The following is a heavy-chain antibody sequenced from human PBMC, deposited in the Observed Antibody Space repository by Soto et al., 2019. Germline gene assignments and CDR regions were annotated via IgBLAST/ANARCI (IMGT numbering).Heavy chain of an antibody. CDR2: INHSGST. V-gene: IGHV4-34*01. Sequence: SETLSLTCAVYGGSFSGYYWSWIRQPPGKGLEWIGEINHSGSTNYNPSLKSRVTISVDTSKNQFSLKLSSVTAADTAVYYCASAGDYYGSGAYYYYGMDVWGQGTTVTVS. CDR1: GGSFSGYY. CDR3: ASAGDYYGSGAYYYYGMDV. J-gene: IGHJ6*02. D-gene: IGHD3-10*01.